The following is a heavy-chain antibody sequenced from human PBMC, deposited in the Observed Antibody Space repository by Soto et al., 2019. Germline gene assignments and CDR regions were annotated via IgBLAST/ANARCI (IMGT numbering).Heavy chain of an antibody. CDR1: GGTFITSS. J-gene: IGHJ3*02. Sequence: QVQLVQAGAEVKKPGSSVKVSCKASGGTFITSSINWVRQAPGQRPEWMGNILPIFGTADYAQKLKDRVKINEDKSTNTAYMELRSLFSEDKAVYYCERGHESGGISAAFDIWGQGTVVTVSS. D-gene: IGHD1-1*01. CDR3: ERGHESGGISAAFDI. CDR2: ILPIFGTA. V-gene: IGHV1-69*14.